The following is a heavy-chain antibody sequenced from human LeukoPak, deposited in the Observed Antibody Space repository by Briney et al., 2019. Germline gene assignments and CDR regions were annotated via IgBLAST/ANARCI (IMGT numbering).Heavy chain of an antibody. D-gene: IGHD2-2*01. CDR1: GFTFSSYS. CDR3: AKASGLVPAYGMDV. CDR2: ISGSGGST. V-gene: IGHV3-23*01. J-gene: IGHJ6*02. Sequence: GGSLRLSCAASGFTFSSYSMSWVRQAPGKGLEWVSAISGSGGSTYYADSVKGRFTISRDNSKNTLYLQMNSLRAEDTAVYYCAKASGLVPAYGMDVWGQGTTVTVSS.